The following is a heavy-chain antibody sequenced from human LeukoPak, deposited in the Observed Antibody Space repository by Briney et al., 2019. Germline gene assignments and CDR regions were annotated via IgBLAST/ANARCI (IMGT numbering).Heavy chain of an antibody. CDR2: ICYSGST. V-gene: IGHV4-59*08. CDR1: GGSISSYY. D-gene: IGHD5-12*01. Sequence: SETLSLTCTVSGGSISSYYWSWIRQPPRKGLELIGYICYSGSTSYNPSLKSRVTISVDTSKNQFSLKLSSVPAADTAVYYCASQSKANYFDYWGQGTLVTVSS. J-gene: IGHJ4*02. CDR3: ASQSKANYFDY.